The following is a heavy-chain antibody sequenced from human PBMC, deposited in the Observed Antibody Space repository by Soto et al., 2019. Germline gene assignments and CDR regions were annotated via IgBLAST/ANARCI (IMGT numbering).Heavy chain of an antibody. J-gene: IGHJ4*02. D-gene: IGHD6-19*01. CDR2: TYYRSKWYN. CDR3: ARDPGIRIAVAGINYFDY. Sequence: SQTLSLTCAISGDSVSSNSAAWNWIRQSPSRGLEWLGRTYYRSKWYNDYAVSVKSRITINPDTSKNQFSLQLNSVTPEDTAVYYCARDPGIRIAVAGINYFDYWGQGTLVTVSS. V-gene: IGHV6-1*01. CDR1: GDSVSSNSAA.